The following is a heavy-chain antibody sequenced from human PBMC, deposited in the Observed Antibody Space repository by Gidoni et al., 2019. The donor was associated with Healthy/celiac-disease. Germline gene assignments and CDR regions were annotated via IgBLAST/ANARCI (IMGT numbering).Heavy chain of an antibody. V-gene: IGHV3-23*01. CDR1: GFTFSSYA. D-gene: IGHD5-12*01. J-gene: IGHJ6*02. CDR2: ISGSGGST. CDR3: AKEGYSGSMGGYYYYGMDV. Sequence: EVQLLESGGGLVQPGGSLRLSCAASGFTFSSYAMSWVRQAPGKGLEWVSGISGSGGSTYYADSVKGRFTISRDNSKNTLYLQMNSLRAEDTAVYYCAKEGYSGSMGGYYYYGMDVWGQGTTVTVSS.